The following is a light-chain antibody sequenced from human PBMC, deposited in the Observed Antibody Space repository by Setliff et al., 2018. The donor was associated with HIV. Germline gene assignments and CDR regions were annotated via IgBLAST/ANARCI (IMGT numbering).Light chain of an antibody. CDR3: AVWDNGLKGYV. CDR2: NNY. J-gene: IGLJ1*01. Sequence: QSVLSQPPSASGTPGQRVTISCSESSSNIGVNVVNWYQNLPGTSPKLLIYNNYQRPSGVPDRFSGSKSGSSASLAISGLQSEDEADYYCAVWDNGLKGYVFGTGTKVTVL. CDR1: SSNIGVNV. V-gene: IGLV1-44*01.